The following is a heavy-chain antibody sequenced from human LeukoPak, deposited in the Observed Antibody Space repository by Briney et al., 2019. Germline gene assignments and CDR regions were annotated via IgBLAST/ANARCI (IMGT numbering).Heavy chain of an antibody. CDR3: ARAPAMVRGVPDY. D-gene: IGHD3-10*01. CDR2: IYYSGST. J-gene: IGHJ4*02. V-gene: IGHV4-30-4*01. CDR1: GGSISSGDYY. Sequence: SETLSLTCTVSGGSISSGDYYWSWIRQPPGKGLEWIGYIYYSGSTYYNPSLKSRVTISVDTSKNQFSLKLSSVTAADTAVYYCARAPAMVRGVPDYWGQGTLVTVSS.